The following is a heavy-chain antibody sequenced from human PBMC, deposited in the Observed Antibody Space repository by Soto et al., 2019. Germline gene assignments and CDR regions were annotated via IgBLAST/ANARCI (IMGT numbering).Heavy chain of an antibody. Sequence: PSETLSLTCAVYGGSGGSFSGYYWSWIRQPPGKGLEWIGEINHSGSTNYNPSLKSRVTISVDTSKNQFSLKLSSVTAADTAVYYCARDTSRYDFWSGQGRYGMDVWGQGTTVTVSS. CDR3: ARDTSRYDFWSGQGRYGMDV. V-gene: IGHV4-34*01. J-gene: IGHJ6*02. CDR2: INHSGST. D-gene: IGHD3-3*01. CDR1: GGSGGSFSGYY.